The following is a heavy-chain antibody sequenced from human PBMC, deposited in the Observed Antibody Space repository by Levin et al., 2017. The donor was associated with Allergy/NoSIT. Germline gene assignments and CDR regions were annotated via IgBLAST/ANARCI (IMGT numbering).Heavy chain of an antibody. Sequence: GASVEVSCKVSGYTLTELSMHWVRQAPGKGLEWMGGFDPEDGETIYAQKFQGRVTMTEDTSTDTAYMELSSLRSEDTAVYYCATGVRFLEWLLLSPLSYWGQGTLVTVSS. CDR2: FDPEDGET. V-gene: IGHV1-24*01. CDR3: ATGVRFLEWLLLSPLSY. J-gene: IGHJ4*02. D-gene: IGHD3-3*01. CDR1: GYTLTELS.